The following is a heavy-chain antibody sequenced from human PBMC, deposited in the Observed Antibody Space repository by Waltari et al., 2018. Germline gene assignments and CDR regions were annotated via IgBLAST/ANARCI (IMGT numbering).Heavy chain of an antibody. CDR3: ARIKRNRSSWYNCLGEYFDY. J-gene: IGHJ4*02. Sequence: QVTLREAGPALVKPTQALTLTCRFSGFSLNTSELCVSWIRHHPGKTLEWLALIDGNDNKYYRPLLRNRLTLSKDTSRNQVVLKMTDMDPMDTATYYCARIKRNRSSWYNCLGEYFDYWGQGVLVTVSS. CDR1: GFSLNTSELC. V-gene: IGHV2-70*01. CDR2: IDGNDNK. D-gene: IGHD6-13*01.